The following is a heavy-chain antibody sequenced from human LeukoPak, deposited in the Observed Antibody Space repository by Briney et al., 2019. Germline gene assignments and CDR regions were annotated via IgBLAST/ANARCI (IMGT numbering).Heavy chain of an antibody. Sequence: GGSLRPSCAASGFTFSSYSMNWVRQAPGKGLEWVSSISSSSSYIYYADSVKGRFTISRDNAKNSLYLQMNSLRAEDTAVYYCASNPKYYYDSSGYYRPGDYWGQGTLVTVSS. CDR2: ISSSSSYI. CDR1: GFTFSSYS. V-gene: IGHV3-21*01. D-gene: IGHD3-22*01. J-gene: IGHJ4*02. CDR3: ASNPKYYYDSSGYYRPGDY.